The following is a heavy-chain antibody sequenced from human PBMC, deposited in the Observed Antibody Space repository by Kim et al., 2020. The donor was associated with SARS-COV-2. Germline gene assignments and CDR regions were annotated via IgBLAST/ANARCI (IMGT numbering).Heavy chain of an antibody. CDR1: GFTFSSYA. CDR2: ISYDGNNK. D-gene: IGHD5-12*01. Sequence: GGSLRLSCAASGFTFSSYAMHWVRQAPGKGLEWVAVISYDGNNKYYADSVKGRFTISRDNSKNTLYLQMNSLRAEDTAVYYCASHRDGYNAIGYYFDYWGQGTLVTVSS. V-gene: IGHV3-30*04. J-gene: IGHJ4*02. CDR3: ASHRDGYNAIGYYFDY.